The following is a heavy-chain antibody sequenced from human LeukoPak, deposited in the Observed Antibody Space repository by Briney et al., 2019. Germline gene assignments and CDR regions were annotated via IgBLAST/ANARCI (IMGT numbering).Heavy chain of an antibody. CDR1: GSTFSSYA. J-gene: IGHJ6*03. D-gene: IGHD3-10*01. V-gene: IGHV3-30*01. CDR3: ARDLGEYYYGSGSHYYYYYMDV. CDR2: ISYDGSNK. Sequence: PGGSLRLSYAASGSTFSSYAMHWVRQAPGKGLEWVAVISYDGSNKYYADSVRGRFTISRDYSKNTLYLQMTSRRAEDTAVYYCARDLGEYYYGSGSHYYYYYMDVWGKGTTVTGSS.